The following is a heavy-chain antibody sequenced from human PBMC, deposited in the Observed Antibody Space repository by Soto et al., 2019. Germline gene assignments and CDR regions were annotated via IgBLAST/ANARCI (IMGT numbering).Heavy chain of an antibody. V-gene: IGHV1-2*04. CDR2: INPNSGGT. Sequence: QVQLVQSGAEVKKPGASVKVSCKASGYTFTGYYMHWVRQAPGQGLEWMGWINPNSGGTNYAQKFQGWVTMTRDTSISTAYMELSRLRSDDTAVYYCARVSVYYDSSGSFDYWGQGTLVTVSS. CDR1: GYTFTGYY. J-gene: IGHJ4*02. D-gene: IGHD3-22*01. CDR3: ARVSVYYDSSGSFDY.